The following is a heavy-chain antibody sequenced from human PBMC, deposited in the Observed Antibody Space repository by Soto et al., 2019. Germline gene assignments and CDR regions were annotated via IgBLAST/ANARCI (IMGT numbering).Heavy chain of an antibody. J-gene: IGHJ5*02. V-gene: IGHV2-5*02. D-gene: IGHD3-10*01. CDR3: AQRLPHYGLGRERGNWIDP. CDR1: GFSLSTTGVG. Sequence: QITLKESGPTLVRPTQTLTLTCTFSGFSLSTTGVGVGWIRQPPGKALEWLALIYWDDDKRYSPSLKSRLTITKDTSKNEVILTMTNMDPVDTARYYCAQRLPHYGLGRERGNWIDPWGQGTLVTVSS. CDR2: IYWDDDK.